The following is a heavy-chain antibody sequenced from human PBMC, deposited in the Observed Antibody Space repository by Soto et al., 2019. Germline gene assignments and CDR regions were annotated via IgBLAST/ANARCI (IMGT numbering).Heavy chain of an antibody. CDR2: ISYDGSNK. CDR3: ARWGYSSSSNYYGMDV. Sequence: QVQLVESGGGVVQPGRSLRLSCAASGFTFSSYAMHWVRQAPGKGLEWVAVISYDGSNKYYADSVKGRFTISRDNSKNTLYLQMNSLRAEDTAVYYCARWGYSSSSNYYGMDVWGQGTTVTVSS. J-gene: IGHJ6*02. D-gene: IGHD6-6*01. V-gene: IGHV3-30-3*01. CDR1: GFTFSSYA.